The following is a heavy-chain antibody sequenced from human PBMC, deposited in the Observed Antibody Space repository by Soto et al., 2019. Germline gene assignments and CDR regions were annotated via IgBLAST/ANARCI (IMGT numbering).Heavy chain of an antibody. D-gene: IGHD2-2*01. CDR3: ATMRIVVVPAASGNWFDP. J-gene: IGHJ5*02. Sequence: GASVKVSCKVSGYTLTELSMHWVRQAPGKGLEWMGGFDPEDGETIYAQKFQGRVTMTEDTSTDTAYMELSSLRSEDTAVYYCATMRIVVVPAASGNWFDPWGQGTLVTVSS. V-gene: IGHV1-24*01. CDR2: FDPEDGET. CDR1: GYTLTELS.